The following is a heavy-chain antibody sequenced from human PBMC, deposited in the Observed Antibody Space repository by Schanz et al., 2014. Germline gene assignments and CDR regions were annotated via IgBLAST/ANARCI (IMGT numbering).Heavy chain of an antibody. D-gene: IGHD1-26*01. CDR3: VKDLQRELLRDDHYYGMDV. CDR1: GFTFSSYG. Sequence: QVQLVESGGGVVQPRRSLRLSCAASGFTFSSYGMHWVRQAPGKGLEWVAVVCYDGSKKYYADSVKGRFTTSRDNSKNTMYLQMNSLRAEDTAVYYCVKDLQRELLRDDHYYGMDVWGQGTTVTVSS. V-gene: IGHV3-33*06. J-gene: IGHJ6*02. CDR2: VCYDGSKK.